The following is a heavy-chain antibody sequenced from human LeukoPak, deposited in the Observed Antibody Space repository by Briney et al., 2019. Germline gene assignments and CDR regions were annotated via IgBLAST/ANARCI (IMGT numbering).Heavy chain of an antibody. CDR3: ARRGPNSGSYSHFDL. D-gene: IGHD1-26*01. CDR2: MSSSGSP. Sequence: SETLSLTCTVSGGSMSNYFWSWIRQPPGKGLEWIGYMSSSGSPNYNPSLKSRVTISVHTSNNQFSPKLISVTAADTAVYYCARRGPNSGSYSHFDLWGRGTLVTVSS. J-gene: IGHJ2*01. CDR1: GGSMSNYF. V-gene: IGHV4-59*01.